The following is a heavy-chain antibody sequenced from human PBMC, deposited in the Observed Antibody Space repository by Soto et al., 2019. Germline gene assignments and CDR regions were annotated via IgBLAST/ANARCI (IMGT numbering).Heavy chain of an antibody. CDR2: IYYSGST. J-gene: IGHJ4*02. V-gene: IGHV4-30-4*01. CDR1: GGSISSGDYY. D-gene: IGHD3-10*01. Sequence: PSETLSLTCSVSGGSISSGDYYWSWIRQPPGKGLEWIGYIYYSGSTYYNPSLRSRVTISVDTSKNQFSLKLSSVTAADTAVYYCARAPPRMYYGSGIFDDWGQGTLVTVSS. CDR3: ARAPPRMYYGSGIFDD.